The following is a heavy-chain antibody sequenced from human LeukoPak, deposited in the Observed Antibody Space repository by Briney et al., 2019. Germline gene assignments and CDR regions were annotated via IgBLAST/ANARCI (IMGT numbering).Heavy chain of an antibody. V-gene: IGHV4-39*07. D-gene: IGHD4-23*01. CDR2: IYYSGST. CDR3: ARDVYGGKSGGQYYIDY. Sequence: SETLSLTCTVSGVSISSSSYYWGWIRQPPGKGLEWVGSIYYSGSTYYNPSLKRRVTISVDTSKNQFSLKLSSVTAADTAVYDCARDVYGGKSGGQYYIDYWGQGTLVTVSS. CDR1: GVSISSSSYY. J-gene: IGHJ4*01.